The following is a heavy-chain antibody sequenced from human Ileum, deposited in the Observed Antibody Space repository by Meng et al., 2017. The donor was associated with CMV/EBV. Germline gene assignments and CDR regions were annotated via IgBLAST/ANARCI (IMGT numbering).Heavy chain of an antibody. D-gene: IGHD7-27*01. V-gene: IGHV3-66*01. CDR2: IYDDGST. CDR1: GFTVSSNY. Sequence: VQLVESGGGLVQPGGSLRLSCAASGFTVSSNYMTWVRQAPGRGLEWISVIYDDGSTYSADSVKDRFTISRDISKNTLYLQMKNLRAEDTATYYCATELGIERDSWGQGTLVTVSS. CDR3: ATELGIERDS. J-gene: IGHJ4*02.